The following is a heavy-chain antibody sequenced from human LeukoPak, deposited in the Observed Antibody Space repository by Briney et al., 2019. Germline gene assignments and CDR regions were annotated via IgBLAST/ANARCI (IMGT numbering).Heavy chain of an antibody. CDR1: GYSFTSYW. D-gene: IGHD2-2*02. CDR3: ARHFVGCSSTSCYTVRDYYYMDV. J-gene: IGHJ6*03. V-gene: IGHV5-51*01. Sequence: PGESLKISFKGSGYSFTSYWIGWEPRMPGKGLEWMGIIYLGDSDTIYSPSFQGQVTISADKSISTAYLQWSSLKASDTAMYYCARHFVGCSSTSCYTVRDYYYMDVWGKGATVTVSS. CDR2: IYLGDSDT.